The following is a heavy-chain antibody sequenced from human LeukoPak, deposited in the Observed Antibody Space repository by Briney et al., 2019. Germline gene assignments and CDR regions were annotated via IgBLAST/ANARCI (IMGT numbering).Heavy chain of an antibody. J-gene: IGHJ4*02. D-gene: IGHD6-19*01. CDR1: GFTFSSYE. CDR3: ARELRDSSGWSKVRFDY. CDR2: INTRGSTI. V-gene: IGHV3-48*03. Sequence: PGGSPRLSCEASGFTFSSYEMNWVRQAPGKGLEWISYINTRGSTIYYADSVKGRFTISRDNAKNSLYLQMNSLRVEDTAVYYCARELRDSSGWSKVRFDYWGQGALVTVSS.